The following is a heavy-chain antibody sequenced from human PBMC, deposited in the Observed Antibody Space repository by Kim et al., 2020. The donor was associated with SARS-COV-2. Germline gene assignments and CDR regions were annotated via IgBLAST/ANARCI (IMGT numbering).Heavy chain of an antibody. V-gene: IGHV1-3*01. CDR3: ASVLGGTTGSYYYYYGMDV. D-gene: IGHD1-1*01. Sequence: ASVKVSCKASGYTFTSYAMHWVRQAPGQRLEWMGWINAGNGNTKYSQKFQGRVTITRDTSASTAYMELSSLRSEDTAVYYCASVLGGTTGSYYYYYGMDVWGQGTTVTVSS. CDR2: INAGNGNT. J-gene: IGHJ6*02. CDR1: GYTFTSYA.